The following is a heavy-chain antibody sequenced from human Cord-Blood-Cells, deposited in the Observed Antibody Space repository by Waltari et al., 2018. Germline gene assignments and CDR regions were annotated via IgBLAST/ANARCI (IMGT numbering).Heavy chain of an antibody. CDR1: GFIFRSLA. V-gene: IGHV3-30-3*01. CDR2: ISYDGSNK. D-gene: IGHD3-22*01. CDR3: AREGYYYDSSGYYFDY. J-gene: IGHJ4*02. Sequence: QVQLVESGGGVVQPGRSLRPSCAASGFIFRSLALHWFRTAPGKGLEWVAVISYDGSNKYYADSVKGRFTISRDNSKNTLYLQMNSLRAEDTAVYYCAREGYYYDSSGYYFDYWGQGTLVTVSS.